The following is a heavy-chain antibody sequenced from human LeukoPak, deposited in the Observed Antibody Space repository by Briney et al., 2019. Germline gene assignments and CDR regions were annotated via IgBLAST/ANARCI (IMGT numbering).Heavy chain of an antibody. V-gene: IGHV1-46*01. CDR3: ARAWDTAMVKTVMNYYYMDV. CDR2: INPSGGST. D-gene: IGHD5-18*01. Sequence: ASVKVSCKASGYTFTSYYMHWVRQAPGQGLEWVGIINPSGGSTSYAQKFKGRVTMTRDTSTSTVYMELSSLRSEDTAVYYCARAWDTAMVKTVMNYYYMDVWGKGTTVTVSS. CDR1: GYTFTSYY. J-gene: IGHJ6*03.